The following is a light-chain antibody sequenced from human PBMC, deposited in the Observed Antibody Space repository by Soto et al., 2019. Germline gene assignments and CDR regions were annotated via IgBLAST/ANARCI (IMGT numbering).Light chain of an antibody. J-gene: IGKJ1*01. Sequence: DIQMTQSPSTLSASVGDRVTITCRASQSISNWLAWYQQKPGKAPKLLIYQASSLETGVSSRFSGSASETECTLAISSLQPDDFATYYGQQYKDYSWWTFGQGTKVEFK. V-gene: IGKV1-5*03. CDR3: QQYKDYSWWT. CDR1: QSISNW. CDR2: QAS.